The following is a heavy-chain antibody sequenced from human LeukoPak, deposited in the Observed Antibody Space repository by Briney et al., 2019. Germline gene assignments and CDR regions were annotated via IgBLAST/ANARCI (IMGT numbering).Heavy chain of an antibody. CDR2: MNPNSGNT. V-gene: IGHV1-8*01. D-gene: IGHD3-22*01. J-gene: IGHJ4*02. CDR1: GYTFTSYD. CDR3: VRGRNYYDSSGYFS. Sequence: ASVTVSCKASGYTFTSYDFNWVRLATAQGLERMGLMNPNSGNTGYAQKFQGRVTMTRNTSISTDYMELSSLRSEDTAVYYCVRGRNYYDSSGYFSWGQGTLVTVSS.